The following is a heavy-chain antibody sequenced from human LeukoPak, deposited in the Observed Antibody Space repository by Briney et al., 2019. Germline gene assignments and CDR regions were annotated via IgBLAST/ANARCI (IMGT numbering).Heavy chain of an antibody. CDR1: GYSISSGYY. CDR2: IYHSGTT. D-gene: IGHD3-10*01. CDR3: ARSDGYGLVGI. V-gene: IGHV4-38-2*02. J-gene: IGHJ3*02. Sequence: SETLSLTCTVSGYSISSGYYWGWIRQPPGKGLEYIGSIYHSGTTYFNPSLKSRVTILLDTSKNQFSLTLSSVTAADTAVYYCARSDGYGLVGIWGQGTMVTVSS.